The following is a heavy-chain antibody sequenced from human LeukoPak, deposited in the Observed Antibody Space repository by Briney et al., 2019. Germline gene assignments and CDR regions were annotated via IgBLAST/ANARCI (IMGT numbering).Heavy chain of an antibody. CDR3: ARADKGGYYDY. D-gene: IGHD3-22*01. CDR1: GWTFSTSD. Sequence: PGGSLTLSCAASGWTFSTSDLHWVRQPAGKSLEWVAAIDNSADTYYPGSVKGRFTISRDNAKNSLSLQMNSLRAGDTAVYYCARADKGGYYDYWGQGTRVTVSS. J-gene: IGHJ4*02. CDR2: IDNSADT. V-gene: IGHV3-13*01.